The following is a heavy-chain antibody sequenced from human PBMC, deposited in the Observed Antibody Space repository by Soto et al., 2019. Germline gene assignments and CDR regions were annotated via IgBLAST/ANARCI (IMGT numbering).Heavy chain of an antibody. CDR2: IYHSGST. CDR3: ARAGIALAGTNWFDP. CDR1: GGSISSGGYS. Sequence: NPSETLSLTCAVSGGSISSGGYSWSWIRQPPGKGLEWIGYIYHSGSTYYNPSLKSRVTISVDRSKNQFSLKLSSVTAADTAVYYCARAGIALAGTNWFDPWGQGTLVTVSS. J-gene: IGHJ5*02. V-gene: IGHV4-30-2*01. D-gene: IGHD6-19*01.